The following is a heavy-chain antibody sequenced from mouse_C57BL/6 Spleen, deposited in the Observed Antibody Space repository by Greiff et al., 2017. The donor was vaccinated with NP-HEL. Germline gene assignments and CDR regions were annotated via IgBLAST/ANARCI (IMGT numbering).Heavy chain of an antibody. V-gene: IGHV5-17*01. CDR1: GFTFSDYG. CDR2: ISSGSSTI. Sequence: EVQLVESGGGLVKPGGSLKLSCAASGFTFSDYGMHWVRQAPEKGLEWVAYISSGSSTIYYADTVKGRFTISRDNAKNTLFLQMTSLRSEDTALYYCAGGCSDYGDFDYWGQGTTLTVSS. D-gene: IGHD1-2*01. CDR3: AGGCSDYGDFDY. J-gene: IGHJ2*01.